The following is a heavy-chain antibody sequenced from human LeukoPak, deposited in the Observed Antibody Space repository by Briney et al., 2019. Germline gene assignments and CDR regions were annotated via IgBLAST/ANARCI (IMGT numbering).Heavy chain of an antibody. D-gene: IGHD3-22*01. J-gene: IGHJ4*02. CDR3: AAGTYYYDSSGYDY. CDR1: VFTFTISA. V-gene: IGHV1-58*02. Sequence: SVKVSFTASVFTFTISAMQWVRQARGQRLEWIGWIVVGSGNTNYAQKFQERVTITRDMSTSTAYMELSSLRSEDTAVYYCAAGTYYYDSSGYDYWGQGTLVTVSS. CDR2: IVVGSGNT.